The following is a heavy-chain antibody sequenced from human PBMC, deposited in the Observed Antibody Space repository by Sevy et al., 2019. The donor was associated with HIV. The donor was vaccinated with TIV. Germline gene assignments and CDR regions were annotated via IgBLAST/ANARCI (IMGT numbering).Heavy chain of an antibody. V-gene: IGHV6-1*01. J-gene: IGHJ4*02. Sequence: QSQTLSLTCAISGDSVSSNSAAWNWIRQSPSRGLEWLGRTYYRSKWYNDYAVSVKSRITINPDTSKNQFSLQLNSVTPEDTAVYYCARAGYSSGWYLLFFDYWGQGTPVTVSS. CDR3: ARAGYSSGWYLLFFDY. CDR2: TYYRSKWYN. CDR1: GDSVSSNSAA. D-gene: IGHD6-19*01.